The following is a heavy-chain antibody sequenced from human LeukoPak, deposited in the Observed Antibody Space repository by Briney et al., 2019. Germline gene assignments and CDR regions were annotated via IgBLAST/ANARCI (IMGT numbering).Heavy chain of an antibody. J-gene: IGHJ4*02. Sequence: ASEKVSCKASGYTFTIYGISWVRQAPGQGLEWMGWISAYNGNTNYAQKLQDRVTMTTDTSTSTAYMELRSLRSDDTAVYYCARGAGYCSSTSCPYGDYALFDYWGQGTLVTVSS. V-gene: IGHV1-18*01. D-gene: IGHD2-2*01. CDR3: ARGAGYCSSTSCPYGDYALFDY. CDR2: ISAYNGNT. CDR1: GYTFTIYG.